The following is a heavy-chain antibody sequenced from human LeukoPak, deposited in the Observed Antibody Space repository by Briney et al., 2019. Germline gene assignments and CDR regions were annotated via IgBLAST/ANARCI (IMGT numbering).Heavy chain of an antibody. D-gene: IGHD5-18*01. CDR1: GGSFSGYY. Sequence: PSETLSLTCAVYGGSFSGYYWSWIRQPPGKGLEWIGEINHSGSTNYNPSLKSRVAISVDTSKNQFSLKLSSVTAADTAVYYCATNYVQRYSYAEYDYWGQGTLVTVSS. J-gene: IGHJ4*02. CDR3: ATNYVQRYSYAEYDY. CDR2: INHSGST. V-gene: IGHV4-34*01.